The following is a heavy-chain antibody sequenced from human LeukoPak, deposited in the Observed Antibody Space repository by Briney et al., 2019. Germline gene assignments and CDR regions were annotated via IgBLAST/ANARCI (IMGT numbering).Heavy chain of an antibody. CDR2: ISSSSSYI. CDR3: ARAGSGSYYY. CDR1: GFTFSSYS. Sequence: GGSLRLSCAASGFTFSSYSMNWVRQAPGKGLEWVSSISSSSSYIYYADAVKGRFTISRDNARNSLSLQMNRLRAEDTAVYYCARAGSGSYYYWGQGTLVTVSS. V-gene: IGHV3-21*01. D-gene: IGHD1-26*01. J-gene: IGHJ4*02.